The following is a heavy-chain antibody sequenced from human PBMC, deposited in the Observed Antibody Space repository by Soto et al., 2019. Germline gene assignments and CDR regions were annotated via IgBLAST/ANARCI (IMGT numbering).Heavy chain of an antibody. CDR1: GFTFSNYA. D-gene: IGHD1-26*01. CDR2: IWYDGTNN. V-gene: IGHV3-33*01. CDR3: ARPRNSGSYYVSVGSYEMDV. J-gene: IGHJ6*02. Sequence: QGQLVESGGGVVQPGRSLRLSCVASGFTFSNYAMHWVRQAPGKGLEWVAVIWYDGTNNFYADSVRGRFTISRDNSANTLYLQMDNLRAQDTALYYCARPRNSGSYYVSVGSYEMDVWGQGTTVIVSS.